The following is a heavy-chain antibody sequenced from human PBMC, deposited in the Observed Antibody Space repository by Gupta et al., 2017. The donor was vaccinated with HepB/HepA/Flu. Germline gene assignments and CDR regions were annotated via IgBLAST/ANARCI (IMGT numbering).Heavy chain of an antibody. J-gene: IGHJ4*02. Sequence: QVQLVQSGAEVKKPGASVKVSCKASGYTFPSYYMHWVRQAPGQGLEWMGIINPSGGSTSYAQKFQGRVTMTRETSTSTVYMELSSLRSEDTAVYYCARDRQGAAAGRITYYFDYWGQGTLVTVSS. V-gene: IGHV1-46*01. D-gene: IGHD6-13*01. CDR2: INPSGGST. CDR1: GYTFPSYY. CDR3: ARDRQGAAAGRITYYFDY.